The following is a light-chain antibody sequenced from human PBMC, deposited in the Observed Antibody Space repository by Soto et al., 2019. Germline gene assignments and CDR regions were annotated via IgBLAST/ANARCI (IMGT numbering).Light chain of an antibody. V-gene: IGKV3-20*01. CDR2: GAS. CDR1: QSLRSSY. CDR3: QQHGTSPYT. J-gene: IGKJ2*01. Sequence: EVVLTQSPNTLSLSPGARATLSCWASQSLRSSYLAWYQRKPGQAPRLLMFGASRRATGIPDRFNGSGSGTDFILTISRLEPEDVAVYYCQQHGTSPYTFGQGTVLEIK.